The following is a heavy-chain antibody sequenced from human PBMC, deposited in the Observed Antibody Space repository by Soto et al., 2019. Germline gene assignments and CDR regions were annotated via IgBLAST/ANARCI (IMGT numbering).Heavy chain of an antibody. V-gene: IGHV3-43*01. J-gene: IGHJ6*02. CDR2: ISWDGGST. Sequence: GGSLRLSCAASGFTFDDYTMHWVRQAPGKGLEWVSLISWDGGSTYYVDSVKGRFTISRDNSKNSLYLQMNSLRTEDTALYYCAKGLGYYDFFHGMDVWGQGTTVTVSS. D-gene: IGHD3-3*01. CDR3: AKGLGYYDFFHGMDV. CDR1: GFTFDDYT.